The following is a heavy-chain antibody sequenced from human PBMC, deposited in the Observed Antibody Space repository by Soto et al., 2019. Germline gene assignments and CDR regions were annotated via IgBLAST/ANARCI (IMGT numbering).Heavy chain of an antibody. CDR1: GGSISSGGYS. D-gene: IGHD3-16*02. J-gene: IGHJ5*02. CDR3: ARGLSERSSLLFWLDP. Sequence: SETLSLTCAVSGGSISSGGYSWSWIRQPPGKGLEWIGYIYHSGSTYYNPSLKSRVTISVDRSKNQFSLKLSSVTAADTAVYYCARGLSERSSLLFWLDPWGQGTLVTVSS. CDR2: IYHSGST. V-gene: IGHV4-30-2*01.